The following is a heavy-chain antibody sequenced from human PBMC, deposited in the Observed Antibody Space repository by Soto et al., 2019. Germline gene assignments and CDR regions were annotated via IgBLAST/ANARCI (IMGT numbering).Heavy chain of an antibody. CDR1: GYTFTSYG. J-gene: IGHJ6*03. D-gene: IGHD5-12*01. CDR3: ARKNMVAVEGFYYYYYMDV. V-gene: IGHV1-18*01. CDR2: ISAYNGNT. Sequence: QVQLVQSGAEVKKPGASVKVSCKDSGYTFTSYGISWVRQAPGQGLEWMGWISAYNGNTNYAQKLQGRDTMTTDTSTNTAYMELRSLRYDDTDVYYCARKNMVAVEGFYYYYYMDVGGKGTTVTVSS.